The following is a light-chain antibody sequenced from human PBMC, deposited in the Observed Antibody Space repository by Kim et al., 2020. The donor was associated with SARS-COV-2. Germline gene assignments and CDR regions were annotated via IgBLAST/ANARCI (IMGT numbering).Light chain of an antibody. CDR1: QSVLYSSNNKNY. J-gene: IGKJ2*01. V-gene: IGKV4-1*01. Sequence: DIVMTQSPDSLAVSLGERATINCKSSQSVLYSSNNKNYLAWYQQKPGQPPKLLIYWASTRESGVPDRFSGSGSGTDFTLTINSLQAEDVAVYYCQQYYSTPRTFGQGTKLEI. CDR2: WAS. CDR3: QQYYSTPRT.